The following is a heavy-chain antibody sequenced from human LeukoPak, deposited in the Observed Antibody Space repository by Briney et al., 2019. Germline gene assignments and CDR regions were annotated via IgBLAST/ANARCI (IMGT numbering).Heavy chain of an antibody. J-gene: IGHJ4*02. Sequence: SETLSLTCTVSGGSISSGSYYWSWIRQPAGKGLEWIGRIYTSGSTNYNPSLKSRVTISVDTSKNQFSLKLSSVTAADTAVYYCARDDYYGSGSSSHWGQGTLVTVSS. CDR3: ARDDYYGSGSSSH. CDR1: GGSISSGSYY. D-gene: IGHD3-10*01. CDR2: IYTSGST. V-gene: IGHV4-61*02.